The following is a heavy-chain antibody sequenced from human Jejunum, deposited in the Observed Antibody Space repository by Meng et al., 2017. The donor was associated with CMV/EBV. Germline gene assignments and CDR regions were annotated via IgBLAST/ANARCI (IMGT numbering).Heavy chain of an antibody. CDR3: SRGRYSNTWIDY. D-gene: IGHD6-13*01. CDR1: GLTFSTYT. CDR2: IYSGDSST. V-gene: IGHV3-23*03. Sequence: SGLTFSTYTMHWVRQAPGKGLEWVSVIYSGDSSTYYADSVKGRFTISRDNSKNTLYLQMNSLRAEDTAVYYCSRGRYSNTWIDYWGQGTLVTVSS. J-gene: IGHJ4*02.